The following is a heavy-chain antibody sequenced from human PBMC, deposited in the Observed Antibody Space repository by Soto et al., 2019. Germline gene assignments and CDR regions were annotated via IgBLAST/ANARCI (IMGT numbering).Heavy chain of an antibody. CDR1: GFTFSSYA. CDR3: ARRSSGWYFDY. V-gene: IGHV3-23*01. J-gene: IGHJ4*02. CDR2: ISGSGDST. Sequence: EVQLLESGGGLVQPGGSLRLSCAASGFTFSSYAMSWVRQAPGKGLEWVSVISGSGDSTYYADSVKGRFTISRDNSKNALYLHMSSLRAEDTAVYYCARRSSGWYFDYWGQGTLVTVSS. D-gene: IGHD6-19*01.